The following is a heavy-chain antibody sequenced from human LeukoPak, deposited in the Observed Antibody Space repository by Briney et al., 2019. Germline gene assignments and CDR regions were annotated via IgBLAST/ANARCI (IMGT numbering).Heavy chain of an antibody. J-gene: IGHJ4*02. CDR1: GGSISSSSYY. CDR3: ARGQRDGETFDY. CDR2: IYYSGST. V-gene: IGHV4-39*07. Sequence: PSETLSLTCTVSGGSISSSSYYWGWIRQPPGKGLEWIGSIYYSGSTYYNPSLKSRVTISGDTSKNQFSLKLSSVTAADTAVYYCARGQRDGETFDYWGQGTLVTVSS. D-gene: IGHD5-24*01.